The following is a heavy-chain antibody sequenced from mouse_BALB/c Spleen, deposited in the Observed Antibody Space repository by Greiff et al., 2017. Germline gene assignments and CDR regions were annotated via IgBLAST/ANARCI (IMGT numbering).Heavy chain of an antibody. V-gene: IGHV1-7*01. D-gene: IGHD2-3*01. CDR3: ASMIPLDY. J-gene: IGHJ4*01. CDR1: GYTFTSYW. Sequence: VQLQQSGAELAKPGASVKMSCKASGYTFTSYWMHWVKQRPGQGLEWIGYINPSTGYTEYNQKFKDKATLTADKSSSTAYMQLSSLTSEDSAVYYCASMIPLDYWGQGTSVTVSS. CDR2: INPSTGYT.